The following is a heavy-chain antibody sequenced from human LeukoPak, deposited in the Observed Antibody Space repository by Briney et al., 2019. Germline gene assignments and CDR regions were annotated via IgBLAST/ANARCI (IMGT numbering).Heavy chain of an antibody. D-gene: IGHD6-13*01. J-gene: IGHJ1*01. CDR1: GFTFSSYA. Sequence: HSGGSLRLSCAASGFTFSSYAMSWVRQAPGKGLEWVSGISYGGSDTWYADSVKGRFTISRDNSKNTVDLHMHSLRAEDTALYYCARAESLSGSWYKRHFLYWGQGTLVSVSS. CDR3: ARAESLSGSWYKRHFLY. V-gene: IGHV3-23*01. CDR2: ISYGGSDT.